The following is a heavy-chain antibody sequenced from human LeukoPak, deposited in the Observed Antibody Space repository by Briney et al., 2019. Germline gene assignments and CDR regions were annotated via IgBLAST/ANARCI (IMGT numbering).Heavy chain of an antibody. D-gene: IGHD1-7*01. CDR1: AGSINTYF. J-gene: IGHJ4*02. Sequence: SETLSLTCAVSAGSINTYFWTWVRQPAGKGLEWIGRISGSGTAFYNPSLESRVTISLDTANYQLFLRMTSVSAADTAVYYCARGTELTRTSGHYSFDYWGQGTLVSVSS. CDR3: ARGTELTRTSGHYSFDY. CDR2: ISGSGTA. V-gene: IGHV4-4*07.